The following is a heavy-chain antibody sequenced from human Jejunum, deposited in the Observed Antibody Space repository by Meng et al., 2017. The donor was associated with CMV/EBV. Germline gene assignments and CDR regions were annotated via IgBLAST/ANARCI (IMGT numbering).Heavy chain of an antibody. J-gene: IGHJ5*02. V-gene: IGHV3-48*04. CDR3: ARDLQLRT. D-gene: IGHD5-18*01. CDR1: AFTFSSYS. CDR2: ITSSSITL. Sequence: SCAASAFTFSSYSMHWLRQAPGRGLECVSSITSSSITLYYADSVKGRFTIFRDNAKNSLHLQMNSLRADDTAVYYCARDLQLRTWGQGTLVTVSS.